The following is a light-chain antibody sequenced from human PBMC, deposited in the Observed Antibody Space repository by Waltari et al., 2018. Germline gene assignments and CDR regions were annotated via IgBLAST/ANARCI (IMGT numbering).Light chain of an antibody. Sequence: VLTQSPATLSLSPGAGATLSCRASQSISTYLAWFQQRPGQAPRLLIHDASNRAAGVPARFSGSGSGTDFTLSISSLEPEDFAVYYCHQRGSWPITFGQGTRLEIK. CDR3: HQRGSWPIT. J-gene: IGKJ5*01. V-gene: IGKV3-11*01. CDR2: DAS. CDR1: QSISTY.